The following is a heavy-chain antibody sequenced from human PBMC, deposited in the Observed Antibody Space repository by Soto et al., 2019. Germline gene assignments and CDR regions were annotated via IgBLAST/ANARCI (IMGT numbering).Heavy chain of an antibody. CDR1: GFTFGDYA. Sequence: HPGGSLRLSCTASGFTFGDYAMSRFRQAPGKGLEWVGFIRSKAYGGTTEYAASVKGRFTISRDDSKSIAYLQMNSLKTEDTAVYYCTRRVDYSNIYCYFDLWGRGTLVTVSS. V-gene: IGHV3-49*03. CDR3: TRRVDYSNIYCYFDL. D-gene: IGHD4-4*01. J-gene: IGHJ2*01. CDR2: IRSKAYGGTT.